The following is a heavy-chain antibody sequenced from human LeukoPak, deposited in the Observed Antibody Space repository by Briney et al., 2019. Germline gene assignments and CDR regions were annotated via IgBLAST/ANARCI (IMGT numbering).Heavy chain of an antibody. Sequence: SETLSLTCTVSGGSISSYYWSWIRQPPGKGLEWIGYIYYSGSTNYNPSLKSRVTISVDTSKNQFSLKLSSVTAADTAVYYCARGGIVVVTGFDYWGQGALVTVSS. CDR2: IYYSGST. D-gene: IGHD2-21*02. V-gene: IGHV4-59*01. J-gene: IGHJ4*02. CDR1: GGSISSYY. CDR3: ARGGIVVVTGFDY.